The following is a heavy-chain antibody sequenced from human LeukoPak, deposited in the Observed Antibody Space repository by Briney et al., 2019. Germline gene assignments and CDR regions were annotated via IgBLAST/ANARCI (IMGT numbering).Heavy chain of an antibody. V-gene: IGHV4-34*01. D-gene: IGHD2-8*02. CDR2: INHSGST. CDR1: GGSFSGYY. J-gene: IGHJ4*02. CDR3: ARARAITGFLLYYFDY. Sequence: SETLSLTCAVYGGSFSGYYWSWIRQPPGKGLEWIGEINHSGSTNYNPSLKSRVTISVDTSKNQFSLKLSSVTAADTAVYYCARARAITGFLLYYFDYWGQGTLVTVSS.